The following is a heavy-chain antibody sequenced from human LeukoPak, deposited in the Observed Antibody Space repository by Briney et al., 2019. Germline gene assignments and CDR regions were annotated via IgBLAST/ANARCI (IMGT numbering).Heavy chain of an antibody. J-gene: IGHJ4*02. V-gene: IGHV3-30*04. Sequence: GGSLRLSCAASGFSFSNYAMAWVRQAPGKGLEWVAVISYDGSNKYYADSVKGRFTISRDNSKNTVSLQMNSLRAEDTAVYYCTGDGWHGLFTYWGQGTLVTVSS. CDR2: ISYDGSNK. D-gene: IGHD7-27*01. CDR3: TGDGWHGLFTY. CDR1: GFSFSNYA.